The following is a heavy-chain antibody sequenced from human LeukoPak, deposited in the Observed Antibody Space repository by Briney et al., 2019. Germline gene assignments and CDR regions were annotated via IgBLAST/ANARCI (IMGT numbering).Heavy chain of an antibody. CDR3: AREGGYCSSTCCPLNYYYYGMDV. D-gene: IGHD2-2*01. J-gene: IGHJ6*04. CDR1: GFTFSSYG. V-gene: IGHV3-33*01. CDR2: IWYDGSNK. Sequence: GRSLRLSCAASGFTFSSYGMHWVRQAPGKGLEWVAVIWYDGSNKYYADSVKGRFTISRDNSKNTLYLQMNSLRAEDTAVYYCAREGGYCSSTCCPLNYYYYGMDVWGKGTTVTVSS.